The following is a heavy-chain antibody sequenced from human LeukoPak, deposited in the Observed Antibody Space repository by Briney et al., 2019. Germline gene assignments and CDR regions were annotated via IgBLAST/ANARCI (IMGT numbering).Heavy chain of an antibody. D-gene: IGHD6-19*01. V-gene: IGHV4-34*01. CDR3: ARGRSSFY. CDR1: GGSFSGYY. CDR2: INHSGST. Sequence: SETLSLTCAVYGGSFSGYYWSWIRQPPGKGLEWIGEINHSGSTNYNPSLKSRVTISVDTSKNQFSLKPSSVTAADTAVYYCARGRSSFYWGQGTLVTVSS. J-gene: IGHJ4*02.